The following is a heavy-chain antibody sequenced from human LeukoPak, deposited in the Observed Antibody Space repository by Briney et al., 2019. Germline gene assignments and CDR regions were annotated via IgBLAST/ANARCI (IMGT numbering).Heavy chain of an antibody. Sequence: GGSLRLSCAASGFTFSSYAMSWVRQAPGKGLEWVSAISGSGGSTYYADSVKGRFTISRDNSKNTLYLQMNSLRAEDTAVYYCTTESGYKTLRQRGFDSWGQGTLVTVSS. CDR2: ISGSGGST. J-gene: IGHJ4*02. V-gene: IGHV3-23*01. CDR3: TTESGYKTLRQRGFDS. D-gene: IGHD3-9*01. CDR1: GFTFSSYA.